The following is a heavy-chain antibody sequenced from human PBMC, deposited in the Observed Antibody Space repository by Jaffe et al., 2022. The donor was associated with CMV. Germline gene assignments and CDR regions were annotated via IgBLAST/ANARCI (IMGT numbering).Heavy chain of an antibody. D-gene: IGHD6-13*01. CDR3: AKVPSSSWYGALEVGFDY. CDR1: GFTFSSYA. V-gene: IGHV3-23*01. J-gene: IGHJ4*02. CDR2: ISGSGGST. Sequence: EVQLLESGGGLVQPGGSLRLSCAASGFTFSSYAMSWVRQAPGKGLEWVSAISGSGGSTYYADSVKGRFTISRDNSKNTLYLQMNSLRAEDTAVYYCAKVPSSSWYGALEVGFDYWGQGTLVTVSS.